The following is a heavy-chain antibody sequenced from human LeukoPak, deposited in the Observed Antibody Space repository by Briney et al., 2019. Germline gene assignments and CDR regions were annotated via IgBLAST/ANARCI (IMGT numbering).Heavy chain of an antibody. J-gene: IGHJ6*02. CDR3: AREMWRYYYYGMDV. Sequence: GASVKVSCKASGYTFTSYDINWVRQATGQGLEWMGRMNPNSGNTGYAQKFQGRVTMTRNTSISTAYMELSSLRSEDTAVYYCAREMWRYYYYGMDVWGQGTTVTVSS. CDR2: MNPNSGNT. CDR1: GYTFTSYD. V-gene: IGHV1-8*01. D-gene: IGHD2-21*01.